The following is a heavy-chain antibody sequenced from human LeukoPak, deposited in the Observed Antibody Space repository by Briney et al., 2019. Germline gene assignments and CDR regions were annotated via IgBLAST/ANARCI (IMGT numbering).Heavy chain of an antibody. CDR1: GYSFATYW. D-gene: IGHD6-25*01. CDR2: IYPGDSDT. CDR3: ARLLAAPYYINF. Sequence: GESLKISCKGSGYSFATYWIGWVRQMPGKGLEWMGMIYPGDSDTRYSPSFQGQVSISADKSINTAYLQWSSLKASDTAVYYCARLLAAPYYINFWGQGTLVTVSS. J-gene: IGHJ4*02. V-gene: IGHV5-51*01.